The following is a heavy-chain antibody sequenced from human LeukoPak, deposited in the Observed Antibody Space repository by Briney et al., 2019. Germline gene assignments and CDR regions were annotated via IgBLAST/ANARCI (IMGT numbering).Heavy chain of an antibody. CDR3: VRDPSYGSSWYYYMDV. D-gene: IGHD6-13*01. V-gene: IGHV3-21*01. Sequence: PGGSLRLSCAASGFTFNTFNMNWVRQAPGKGLEWVSSITSGGDYIYYADSVKGRFTTSRDNAKNSLSLQLNSLRVEDTAVYYCVRDPSYGSSWYYYMDVWGKGTTVTVSS. J-gene: IGHJ6*03. CDR1: GFTFNTFN. CDR2: ITSGGDYI.